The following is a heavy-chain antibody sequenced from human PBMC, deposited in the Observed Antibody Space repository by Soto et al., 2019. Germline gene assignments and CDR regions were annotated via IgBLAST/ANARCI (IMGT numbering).Heavy chain of an antibody. J-gene: IGHJ6*03. Sequence: QLQLQESGPGLVKPSETLSLTCTVSGGSISSSSYYWGWIRQPPGKGLEWIGSIYYSGSTYYSPSLKSRVTISVDTSKNQFSLKLSSVTAADTAVYYCARGPSVYSGYDPVKTSAGGDYYYMDVWGKGTTVTVSS. CDR1: GGSISSSSYY. D-gene: IGHD5-12*01. V-gene: IGHV4-39*01. CDR3: ARGPSVYSGYDPVKTSAGGDYYYMDV. CDR2: IYYSGST.